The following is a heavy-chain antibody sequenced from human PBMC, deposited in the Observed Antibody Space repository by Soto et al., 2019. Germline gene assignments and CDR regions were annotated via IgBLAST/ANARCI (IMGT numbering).Heavy chain of an antibody. V-gene: IGHV1-69*06. D-gene: IGHD3-22*01. Sequence: QVHLVQSGAEVKKPGSSVKVSCKASGGTFISYAISWVRQAPGQGLEWMGGFIPIFGTTNYAQKFQGRVTITADKSTSTAYMELSSLRSEDTAVYYCTRERGRRYNDGRGYYYSAYWGQGTLVPVSS. J-gene: IGHJ4*02. CDR2: FIPIFGTT. CDR3: TRERGRRYNDGRGYYYSAY. CDR1: GGTFISYA.